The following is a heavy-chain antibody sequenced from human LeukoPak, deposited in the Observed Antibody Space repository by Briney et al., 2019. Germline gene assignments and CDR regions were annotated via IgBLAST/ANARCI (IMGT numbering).Heavy chain of an antibody. CDR2: ISSSSSYI. V-gene: IGHV3-21*01. Sequence: GGSLRLSCAASGFTFSSYSMNWVRQAPGKGLEWVSSISSSSSYIYYADSVKGRFTTSRDNAKNSLYLQMNSLRAEDTAVYYCARDLGAYYGMDVWGQGTTVTVSS. CDR3: ARDLGAYYGMDV. J-gene: IGHJ6*02. D-gene: IGHD3-3*01. CDR1: GFTFSSYS.